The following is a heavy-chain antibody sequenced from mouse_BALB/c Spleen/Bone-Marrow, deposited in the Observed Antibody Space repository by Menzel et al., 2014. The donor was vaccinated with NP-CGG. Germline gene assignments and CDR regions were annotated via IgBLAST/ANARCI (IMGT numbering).Heavy chain of an antibody. D-gene: IGHD2-3*01. CDR1: GYTFSSYY. CDR3: ARGDGYYVDFDY. J-gene: IGHJ2*01. Sequence: VQLQQSGAELVKPGASVKLSCKASGYTFSSYYMYWVKQRPGQGLEWIEEINPSNGGTKFNEKFKSKATLAVDKSSSTAYMQLSSLTSEDSAVYYCARGDGYYVDFDYWGQGTTLTVSS. V-gene: IGHV1S81*02. CDR2: INPSNGGT.